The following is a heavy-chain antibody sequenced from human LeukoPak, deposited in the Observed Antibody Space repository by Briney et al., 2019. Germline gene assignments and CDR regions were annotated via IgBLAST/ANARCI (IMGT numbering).Heavy chain of an antibody. CDR1: RFTFSSYS. V-gene: IGHV3-21*01. CDR3: ARDSIQQQLVLEDRGYPYYFEH. Sequence: GALRLSFAASRFTFSSYSMNWVRQAPGKGLEWVSSISSSGNYIYYADSVKGRFTISRDNAKNSPYLQMNSLRAEDTAVYYCARDSIQQQLVLEDRGYPYYFEHWGQGTLVTVSS. CDR2: ISSSGNYI. D-gene: IGHD6-13*01. J-gene: IGHJ4*02.